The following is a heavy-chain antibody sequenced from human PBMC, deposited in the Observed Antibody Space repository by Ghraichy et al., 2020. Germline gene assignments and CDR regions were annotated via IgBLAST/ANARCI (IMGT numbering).Heavy chain of an antibody. CDR1: GFSFETYGVG. CDR3: VYGVRFLNSGRQSYDFGMDV. D-gene: IGHD3-3*01. CDR2: IFWNDVR. V-gene: IGHV2-5*01. J-gene: IGHJ6*02. Sequence: SGPTLVKPTQTLTLTCTFSGFSFETYGVGVGWIRQPPGKTLEWLALIFWNDVRRSSPSLGTRVTINKDTSRNRVVLTMTDVDPLDTATYYCVYGVRFLNSGRQSYDFGMDVWGPGTTVTVSS.